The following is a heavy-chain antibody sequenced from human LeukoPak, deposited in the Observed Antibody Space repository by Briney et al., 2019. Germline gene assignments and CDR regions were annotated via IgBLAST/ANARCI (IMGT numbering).Heavy chain of an antibody. D-gene: IGHD3-22*01. CDR1: GGSISSYY. Sequence: SETLSLTCTVSGGSISSYYWSWIRQPAGKGLEWIGRIYTSGSTNYNPSLKSRVTMSVETSKNQFSLKLSSVTAADTAVYYCARADYYDSSGYYPFDYWGQGTLVAVSS. J-gene: IGHJ4*02. CDR2: IYTSGST. CDR3: ARADYYDSSGYYPFDY. V-gene: IGHV4-4*07.